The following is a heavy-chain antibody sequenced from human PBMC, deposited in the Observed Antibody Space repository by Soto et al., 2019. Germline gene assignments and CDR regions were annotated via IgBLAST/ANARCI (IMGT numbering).Heavy chain of an antibody. CDR1: SGSISSFY. V-gene: IGHV4-59*01. Sequence: QVQLQESGPGLVKPSETLSLTCTVSSGSISSFYWSWIRQPPGKGLEWIGYIYYTGSGNYSPSLKSRVTMSMDTSKKQFFLKLSSVTAADTAVYYCARETLGRFDFWGQGALVPVSS. CDR2: IYYTGSG. D-gene: IGHD7-27*01. CDR3: ARETLGRFDF. J-gene: IGHJ4*02.